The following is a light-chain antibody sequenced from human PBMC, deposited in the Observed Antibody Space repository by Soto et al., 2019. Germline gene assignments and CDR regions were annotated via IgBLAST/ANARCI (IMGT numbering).Light chain of an antibody. CDR2: DAS. V-gene: IGKV3-20*01. J-gene: IGKJ1*01. CDR3: QQYCTSPPRT. Sequence: EIVLTQSPGTLSLSPGERATLSCRASQSVSNNFLAWYQQKPGQAPRLLVFDASKRPTGIPDRFSGSGSGTDFTLTISRLEPEDFGVYYCQQYCTSPPRTFGQGTKVEIK. CDR1: QSVSNNF.